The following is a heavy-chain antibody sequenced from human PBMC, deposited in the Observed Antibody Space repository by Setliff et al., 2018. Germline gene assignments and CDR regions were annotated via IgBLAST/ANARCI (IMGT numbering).Heavy chain of an antibody. CDR1: GYTFTDYY. J-gene: IGHJ6*02. V-gene: IGHV1-2*06. D-gene: IGHD3-22*01. Sequence: GASVKVSCKASGYTFTDYYVHWVRQAPGQGLEWVGRINPNSGGTNYAQKLQGRVTMTTDTSTSTAYMELRSLRSDDTAVYYCARDKATYYDSSGYYFTSSMDVWGQGTTVTVSS. CDR3: ARDKATYYDSSGYYFTSSMDV. CDR2: INPNSGGT.